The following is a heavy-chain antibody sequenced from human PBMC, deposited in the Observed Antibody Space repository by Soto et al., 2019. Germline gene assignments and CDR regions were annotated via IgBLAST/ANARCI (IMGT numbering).Heavy chain of an antibody. V-gene: IGHV1-18*01. CDR3: ARGRYDFWSGYADHNYYYYYYGMDV. J-gene: IGHJ6*02. CDR2: ISAYNSNT. CDR1: GYTFTSHG. D-gene: IGHD3-3*01. Sequence: ASVKVSCKASGYTFTSHGISWVRQAPGQGLEWMGWISAYNSNTNYAQKLQGRVTMTTDTSTSTAYMELRSLRSDDTAVYYCARGRYDFWSGYADHNYYYYYYGMDVWGQGTTVTVSS.